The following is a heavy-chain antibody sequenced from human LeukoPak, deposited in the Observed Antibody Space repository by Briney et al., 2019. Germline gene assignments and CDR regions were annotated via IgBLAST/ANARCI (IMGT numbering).Heavy chain of an antibody. J-gene: IGHJ4*02. V-gene: IGHV3-48*03. CDR1: GFNFNTYD. CDR2: IRNSGSAI. Sequence: GGSLRLSCVASGFNFNTYDMNWVRQAPGKGLEWIAFIRNSGSAIYYADSVKARFTISRNNAKNSLYLQMNCLRGDDTAVYYCMRADSWGRGTLVTVSS. CDR3: MRADS.